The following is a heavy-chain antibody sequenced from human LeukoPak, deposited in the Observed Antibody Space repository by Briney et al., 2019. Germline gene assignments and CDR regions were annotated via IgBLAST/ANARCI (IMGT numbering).Heavy chain of an antibody. D-gene: IGHD6-13*01. CDR2: IYYSGST. CDR3: ARVSTYSSSRYDLFSVLDYYGMDV. V-gene: IGHV4-59*01. Sequence: SETLSLTCTVSGGSISSYYWSWIRQPPGKGLEWIGYIYYSGSTNYNPSLKSRVTISVDTSKNQFSLKLSSVTAADTAVYYCARVSTYSSSRYDLFSVLDYYGMDVWGQGTTVTVSS. CDR1: GGSISSYY. J-gene: IGHJ6*02.